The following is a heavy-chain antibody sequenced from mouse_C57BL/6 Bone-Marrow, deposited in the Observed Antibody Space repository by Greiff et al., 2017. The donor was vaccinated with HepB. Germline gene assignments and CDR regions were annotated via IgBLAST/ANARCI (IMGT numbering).Heavy chain of an antibody. Sequence: QVQLQQPGAELVKPGASVKLSCKASGYTFTSYWMHWVKQRPGQGLEWIGMIHPNSGSTNYNEKFKSKATLTVDKSSSTAYMQLSRLTSEDSAVYYCARDTTVARDFDYWGQGTTLTVSS. J-gene: IGHJ2*01. D-gene: IGHD1-1*01. CDR3: ARDTTVARDFDY. CDR1: GYTFTSYW. CDR2: IHPNSGST. V-gene: IGHV1-64*01.